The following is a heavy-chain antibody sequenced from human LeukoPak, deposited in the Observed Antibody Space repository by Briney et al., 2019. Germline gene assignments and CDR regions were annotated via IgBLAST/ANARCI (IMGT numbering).Heavy chain of an antibody. CDR1: GFTFSDYY. CDR3: ARATTIILTGYLPSQQFDY. D-gene: IGHD3-9*01. Sequence: GGSLRLSCAASGFTFSDYYMSWIRQAPGKGLEWVSYISTSGSTIYYADSVKGRFTISRDNAKNSLYLQMNSLRAEDTAVYYCARATTIILTGYLPSQQFDYWGQGTLVTVSS. CDR2: ISTSGSTI. V-gene: IGHV3-11*04. J-gene: IGHJ4*02.